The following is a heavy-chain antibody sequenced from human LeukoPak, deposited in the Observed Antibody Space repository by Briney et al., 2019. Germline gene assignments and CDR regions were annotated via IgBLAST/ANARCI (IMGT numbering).Heavy chain of an antibody. J-gene: IGHJ6*03. V-gene: IGHV4-59*12. CDR1: GGSISSYY. CDR2: IYYSGST. D-gene: IGHD3-3*01. CDR3: ARGLEWFYNYYYMDV. Sequence: SETLSLTCTVSGGSISSYYWSWIRQPPGKGLEWIGYIYYSGSTNYNPSLKSRVTISVDTSKNQFSLKLSSVTAADTAVYYCARGLEWFYNYYYMDVWGKGTTVTVSS.